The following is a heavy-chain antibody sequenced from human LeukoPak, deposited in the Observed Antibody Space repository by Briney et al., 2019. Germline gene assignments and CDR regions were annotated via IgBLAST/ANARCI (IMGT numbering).Heavy chain of an antibody. CDR3: ASSGRPAAAGY. D-gene: IGHD2-2*01. J-gene: IGHJ4*02. V-gene: IGHV4-39*01. Sequence: NPSETLSLTCTVSGGSISSSSYYWGWIRQPPGKGLEWIGSIYYSGSTYYNPSLKSRVTISVDTSKNQFSLKLSSVTAADTAVYYCASSGRPAAAGYWGQGTLVTVSS. CDR1: GGSISSSSYY. CDR2: IYYSGST.